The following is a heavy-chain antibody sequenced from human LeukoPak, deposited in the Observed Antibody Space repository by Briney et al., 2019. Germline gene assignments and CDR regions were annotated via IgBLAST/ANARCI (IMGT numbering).Heavy chain of an antibody. CDR1: GFTFSSYW. J-gene: IGHJ4*02. CDR3: ARDQSDGYGQLY. Sequence: PGGSLRLSCAASGFTFSSYWMSWVRQAPGKGLEWVAIIKQDGSQKYYVDSVKGRFTISRDNAKNLLYLQMNSLRAEDTAVYYCARDQSDGYGQLYWGQGTLVTVSS. CDR2: IKQDGSQK. D-gene: IGHD5-24*01. V-gene: IGHV3-7*01.